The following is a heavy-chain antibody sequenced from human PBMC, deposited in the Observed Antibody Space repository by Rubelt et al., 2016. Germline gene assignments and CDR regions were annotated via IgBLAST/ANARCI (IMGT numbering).Heavy chain of an antibody. V-gene: IGHV4-39*01. Sequence: QLQLQESGPGLVKPSETLSLTCTVSGGSVNSGGYYWDWVRQAPGKGLEWIGSVYYSGGASYNPSLKSRVTMSVDTSKNQGALKLRSVTAADTAVYYCAHDDGDYGYLQDWGQGTLVTVSS. J-gene: IGHJ1*01. CDR3: AHDDGDYGYLQD. CDR2: VYYSGGA. CDR1: GGSVNSGGYY. D-gene: IGHD4-17*01.